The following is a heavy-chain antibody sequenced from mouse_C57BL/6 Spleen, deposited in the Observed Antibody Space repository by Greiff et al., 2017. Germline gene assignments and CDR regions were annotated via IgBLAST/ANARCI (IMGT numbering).Heavy chain of an antibody. Sequence: QVQLQQPGAELVKPGASVKMSCKASGYTFTSYWINWVKQRPGHGLEGIGDIYPGSGSTNYNEKFKSKATLTVETSSSTAYMQLSSLTSEDSAVYYCAIYDGYPSWFAYWGQGTLVTVSA. CDR2: IYPGSGST. D-gene: IGHD2-3*01. J-gene: IGHJ3*01. V-gene: IGHV1-55*01. CDR1: GYTFTSYW. CDR3: AIYDGYPSWFAY.